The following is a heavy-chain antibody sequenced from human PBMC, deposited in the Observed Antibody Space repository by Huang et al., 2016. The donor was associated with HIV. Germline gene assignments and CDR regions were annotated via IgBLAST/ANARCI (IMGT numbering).Heavy chain of an antibody. Sequence: QVQLQESGPGLVKPSETLSLTCTVSGGSISTHYWSWIRPPPGQGLEWIGSIDSSGSTTYSPSRKRRVTILLDTSKNQCSLRVNSGTAADTAMYYCARDHHDFWRGYRRMYFFDHWGQGTLVTVSS. V-gene: IGHV4-59*11. CDR1: GGSISTHY. CDR2: IDSSGST. D-gene: IGHD3-3*01. CDR3: ARDHHDFWRGYRRMYFFDH. J-gene: IGHJ4*02.